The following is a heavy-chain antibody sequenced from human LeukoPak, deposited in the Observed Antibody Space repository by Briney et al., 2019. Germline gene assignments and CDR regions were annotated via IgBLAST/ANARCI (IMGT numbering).Heavy chain of an antibody. CDR1: GGSISSYY. Sequence: SETQSLTCTVSGGSISSYYWSWIRQPPGKGLEWIGYIYYSGSTNYNPSLKSRVTISVDTSKNQFSLKLSSVTAADTAVYYCARDRRIAVAGTPSAFDIWSQGTMVTVSS. CDR2: IYYSGST. J-gene: IGHJ3*02. D-gene: IGHD6-19*01. V-gene: IGHV4-59*01. CDR3: ARDRRIAVAGTPSAFDI.